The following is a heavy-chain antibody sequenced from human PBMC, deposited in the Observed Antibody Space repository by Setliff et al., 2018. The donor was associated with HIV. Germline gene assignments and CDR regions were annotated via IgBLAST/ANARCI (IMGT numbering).Heavy chain of an antibody. V-gene: IGHV1-46*01. Sequence: ASVKVSCKASGYTFTSYYMHWVRQAPGQGLEWMGIINPSGGSTSYAQKFQGRVTMTRDTSTSTVYMELSSLRSEDTAVYYCARRFVDTAMPAGYYYYYMDVWGKGTTVTVSS. CDR3: ARRFVDTAMPAGYYYYYMDV. J-gene: IGHJ6*03. CDR1: GYTFTSYY. D-gene: IGHD5-18*01. CDR2: INPSGGST.